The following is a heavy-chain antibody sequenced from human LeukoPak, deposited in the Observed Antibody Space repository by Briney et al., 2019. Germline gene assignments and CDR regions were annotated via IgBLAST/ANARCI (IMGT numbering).Heavy chain of an antibody. Sequence: SVKVSCKASGGTFSSYAISWVRQAPGQGLEWMGGIIPIFGTANYAQKFQGRVTITADESTSTAYMELSSLRSEDTAVYYCETYYYDSSGYLGVDYWGQETLVTVSS. CDR3: ETYYYDSSGYLGVDY. CDR2: IIPIFGTA. D-gene: IGHD3-22*01. J-gene: IGHJ4*02. CDR1: GGTFSSYA. V-gene: IGHV1-69*13.